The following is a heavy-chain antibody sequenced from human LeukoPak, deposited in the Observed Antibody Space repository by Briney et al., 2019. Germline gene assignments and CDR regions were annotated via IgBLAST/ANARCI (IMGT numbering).Heavy chain of an antibody. Sequence: SETLSLTCTVSGGSISSYYWSWIRQPPGKGLEWIGYIYYSGSTNSNPSLKSRVTISVVTSKNQFSLKLSSVTAADTAVNDCARGGTYYYGSSVYYPDYWGQGTLVTVSS. D-gene: IGHD3-22*01. CDR1: GGSISSYY. V-gene: IGHV4-59*01. CDR2: IYYSGST. J-gene: IGHJ4*02. CDR3: ARGGTYYYGSSVYYPDY.